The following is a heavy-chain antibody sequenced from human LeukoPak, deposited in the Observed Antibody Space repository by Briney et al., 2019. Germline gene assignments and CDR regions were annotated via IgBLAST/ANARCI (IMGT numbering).Heavy chain of an antibody. CDR2: INTNTGNP. J-gene: IGHJ4*02. Sequence: ASVKVSCKASGYTFANFAMNWVRQAPGQGLEWMGWINTNTGNPTYAQGFTGRFVFSLDTSVSTAYLQISSLKAEDTAVYYCARDPNHYYDSSGYYGDYWGQGTLVTVSS. V-gene: IGHV7-4-1*02. CDR3: ARDPNHYYDSSGYYGDY. CDR1: GYTFANFA. D-gene: IGHD3-22*01.